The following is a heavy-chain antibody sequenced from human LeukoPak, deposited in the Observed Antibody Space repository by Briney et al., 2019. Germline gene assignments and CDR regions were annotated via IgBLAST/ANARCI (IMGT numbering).Heavy chain of an antibody. CDR3: ARDNSGYDYYEDY. D-gene: IGHD3-22*01. CDR2: IYSGGST. V-gene: IGHV3-53*01. Sequence: GGSLRLSCAASGFTVSSNYMSWVRQAPGKGLEWVSVIYSGGSTYYADSVKGRFTISRDNSKNTLYLQMNSLRAEDTAVYYCARDNSGYDYYEDYWGQGTLVTVSS. CDR1: GFTVSSNY. J-gene: IGHJ4*02.